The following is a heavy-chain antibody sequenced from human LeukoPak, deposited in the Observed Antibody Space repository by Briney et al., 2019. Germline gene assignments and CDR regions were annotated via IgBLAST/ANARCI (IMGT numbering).Heavy chain of an antibody. D-gene: IGHD6-6*01. CDR2: ISYDGSNK. Sequence: LPGGSLRLSCAASGFTFNSYEMHWVRQAPGKGLEWVAVISYDGSNKYYADFVKGRFTFSRDNSKNTVHLQMNSLRAEDTAVHYCARGRSRERAYGMDVWGPGTTVTVSS. CDR1: GFTFNSYE. V-gene: IGHV3-30-3*01. CDR3: ARGRSRERAYGMDV. J-gene: IGHJ6*02.